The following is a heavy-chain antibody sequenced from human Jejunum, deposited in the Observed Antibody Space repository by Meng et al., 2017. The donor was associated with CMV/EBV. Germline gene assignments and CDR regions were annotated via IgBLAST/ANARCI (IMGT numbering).Heavy chain of an antibody. J-gene: IGHJ6*02. D-gene: IGHD4-11*01. CDR2: IIPVFNTP. Sequence: ISWVRQAPGQGLEWMGGIIPVFNTPNYAQKFQGRLTISMDGATSTVYMELAGLRSDDTGVYYCARDVADSMYLTFYYYEMDVWGQGTTVTVSS. CDR3: ARDVADSMYLTFYYYEMDV. V-gene: IGHV1-69*05.